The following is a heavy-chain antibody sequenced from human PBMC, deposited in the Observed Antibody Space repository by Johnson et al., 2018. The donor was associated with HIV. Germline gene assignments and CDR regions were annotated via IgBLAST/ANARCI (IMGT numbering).Heavy chain of an antibody. V-gene: IGHV3-11*04. D-gene: IGHD5-18*01. J-gene: IGHJ3*02. CDR3: ARDPRIQLWLAAFDI. CDR1: GFTFSDYY. CDR2: ISSSGTAK. Sequence: VQLVESGGGLVKPGGSLRLSCAASGFTFSDYYMNWVRQAPGKGLEWLSYISSSGTAKYYADSVKGRFTISRDNSKNTLYLQMNSLRPEDTAVYYCARDPRIQLWLAAFDIWGQGTMVTVSS.